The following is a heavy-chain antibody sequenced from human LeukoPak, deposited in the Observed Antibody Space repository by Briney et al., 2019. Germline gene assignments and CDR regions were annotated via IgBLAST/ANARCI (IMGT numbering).Heavy chain of an antibody. Sequence: SETLSLTCAVYGGSFSGYFWGWIRQPAGKGLEWIGSISHSGSTYYDPSLKSRITISVDTSKNQFSLKLSSVTAADTAVYYCARVSGRFTWYFDLWGRGTLVTVSS. J-gene: IGHJ2*01. CDR2: ISHSGST. CDR3: ARVSGRFTWYFDL. V-gene: IGHV4-34*01. CDR1: GGSFSGYF.